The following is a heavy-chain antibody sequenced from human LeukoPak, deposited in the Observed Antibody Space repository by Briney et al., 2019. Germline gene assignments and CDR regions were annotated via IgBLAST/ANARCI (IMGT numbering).Heavy chain of an antibody. D-gene: IGHD2-2*01. CDR3: ARDSCSSTSCYPYFDY. CDR1: GFTFSSYS. CDR2: ISSSGSYI. Sequence: PGGSLRLSCAASGFTFSSYSMNWVRQAPGKGLEWVSSISSSGSYIYYADSVKGRFTISRDNAKNSLYLQMNSLRAEDTAVYYCARDSCSSTSCYPYFDYWGQGTLVTVSS. J-gene: IGHJ4*02. V-gene: IGHV3-21*01.